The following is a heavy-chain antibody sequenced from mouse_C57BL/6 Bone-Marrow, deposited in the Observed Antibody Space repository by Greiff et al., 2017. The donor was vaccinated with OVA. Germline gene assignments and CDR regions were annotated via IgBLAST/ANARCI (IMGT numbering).Heavy chain of an antibody. CDR2: INPGSGGT. Sequence: VQLQQSGAELVRPGTSVKVSCKASGYAFTNYLIEWVKQRPGQGLEWIGVINPGSGGTNYNEKFKGKATLTADKSSSTAYMQLSSLTSEETAVYYGARSQTAQAPFAYWGQGTLVTVSA. J-gene: IGHJ3*01. V-gene: IGHV1-54*01. CDR1: GYAFTNYL. D-gene: IGHD3-2*02. CDR3: ARSQTAQAPFAY.